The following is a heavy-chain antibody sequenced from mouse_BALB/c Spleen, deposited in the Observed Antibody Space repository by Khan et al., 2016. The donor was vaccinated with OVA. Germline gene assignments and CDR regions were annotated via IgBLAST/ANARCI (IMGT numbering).Heavy chain of an antibody. CDR3: AREDSIKFDS. Sequence: QVQLKQSGTELLKPGTSVKLSCKASGYSFTNYDINWVRQRPEQGLEWIGWIFPGNGNIQYNEKFKDKATLTIDKSSSTAYIRLSRLTYDDSGVYFCAREDSIKFDSWGQGTILTVSS. CDR1: GYSFTNYD. J-gene: IGHJ2*01. D-gene: IGHD2-3*01. CDR2: IFPGNGNI. V-gene: IGHV1-75*01.